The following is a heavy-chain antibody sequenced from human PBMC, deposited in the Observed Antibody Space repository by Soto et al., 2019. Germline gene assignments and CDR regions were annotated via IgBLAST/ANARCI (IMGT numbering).Heavy chain of an antibody. J-gene: IGHJ6*02. CDR1: GGSISSGDYY. D-gene: IGHD3-22*01. Sequence: SETLSLTCTVSGGSISSGDYYWSWIRQPPGKGLEWIGYIYYSGSTYYNPSLKSRVTISVDASMTLFSLLFSSFTAPDSALNYRAQARHYSGSRGTYLYYGMEVWGQGTMVAVSS. CDR2: IYYSGST. V-gene: IGHV4-30-4*01. CDR3: AQARHYSGSRGTYLYYGMEV.